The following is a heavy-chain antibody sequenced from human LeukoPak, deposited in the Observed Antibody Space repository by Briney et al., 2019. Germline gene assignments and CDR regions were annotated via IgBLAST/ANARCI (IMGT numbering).Heavy chain of an antibody. CDR1: GFTFSSYS. V-gene: IGHV3-23*01. D-gene: IGHD3-3*01. J-gene: IGHJ6*02. CDR3: AKDVGYDFWSGLDYYYGMDV. CDR2: ISGSGGST. Sequence: PGGSLRLSCAASGFTFSSYSMNWVRQAPGKGLEWVSAISGSGGSTYYADSVKGRFTISRDNSKNTLYLQMDSLRAEDTAVYYCAKDVGYDFWSGLDYYYGMDVWGQGTTVTVSS.